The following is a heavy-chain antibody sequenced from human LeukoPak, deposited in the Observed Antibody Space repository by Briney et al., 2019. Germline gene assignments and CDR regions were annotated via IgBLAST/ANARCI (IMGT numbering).Heavy chain of an antibody. V-gene: IGHV3-48*04. D-gene: IGHD3-22*01. CDR1: GFTFSSYS. CDR3: ARDGPHDSSGYYGWAAGRRRSYGMDV. CDR2: ISSSSSTI. Sequence: GGSLRLSCAASGFTFSSYSMNWVRQAPGKGLEWVSYISSSSSTIYYADSVRGRFTISRDNAKNSLYLQMNSLRAEDTAVYYCARDGPHDSSGYYGWAAGRRRSYGMDVWGQGTTVTVSS. J-gene: IGHJ6*02.